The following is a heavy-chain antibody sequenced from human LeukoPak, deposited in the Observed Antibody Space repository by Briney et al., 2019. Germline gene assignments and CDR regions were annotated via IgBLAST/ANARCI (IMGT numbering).Heavy chain of an antibody. CDR1: GGSISSGSYY. V-gene: IGHV4-61*02. CDR3: ARGIESYGDYGY. CDR2: IYTSGST. J-gene: IGHJ4*02. Sequence: SQTLSLTCTVSGGSISSGSYYWSWIRQPAGKGLEWIGRIYTSGSTNYNPSLKSRVTKSVDTSKNQFSLKLSSLTAADTAIYYCARGIESYGDYGYWGQGILVTVSS. D-gene: IGHD4-17*01.